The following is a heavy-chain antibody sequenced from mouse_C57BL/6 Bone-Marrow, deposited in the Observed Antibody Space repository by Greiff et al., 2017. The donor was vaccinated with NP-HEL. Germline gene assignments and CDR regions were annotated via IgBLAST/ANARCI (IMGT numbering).Heavy chain of an antibody. J-gene: IGHJ4*01. CDR3: ARYYYGSSWYYYAMDY. D-gene: IGHD1-1*01. CDR1: GYTFTDYN. CDR2: INPNNGGT. Sequence: EVKLQQSGPELVKPGASVKMSCKASGYTFTDYNMHWVKQSHGKSLEWIGYINPNNGGTSYNQKFKGKATLTVNKSSSTAYMELRSLTSEDSAVYYCARYYYGSSWYYYAMDYWGQGTSVTVSS. V-gene: IGHV1-22*01.